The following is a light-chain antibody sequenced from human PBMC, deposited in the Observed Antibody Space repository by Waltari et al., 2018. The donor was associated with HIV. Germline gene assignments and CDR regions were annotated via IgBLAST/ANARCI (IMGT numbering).Light chain of an antibody. J-gene: IGLJ1*01. CDR1: SSDVGGYNY. CDR2: EVS. Sequence: QSALTQPASVSGSPGQSITIPCTGTSSDVGGYNYVSWYQQHPGKAPKPMIYEVSNRPSGVSNRFSGSKSGNTASLTISGLQAEDEADYYCSSYTSSSTLGYVFGTGTKVTVL. V-gene: IGLV2-14*01. CDR3: SSYTSSSTLGYV.